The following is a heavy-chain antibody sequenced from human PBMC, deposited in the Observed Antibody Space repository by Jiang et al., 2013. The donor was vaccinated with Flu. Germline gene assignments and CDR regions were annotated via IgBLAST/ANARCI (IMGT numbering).Heavy chain of an antibody. V-gene: IGHV3-74*03. D-gene: IGHD3-16*01. CDR2: INTDGSST. CDR1: GFTFSSYY. Sequence: VQLVESGGGLVQPGGSLRLSCAASGFTFSSYYMFWVRQAPGKELVWVSRINTDGSSTTYADSVKGRFTVSRDNAKNTVSLQMNSLRAEDTAVYYCVSGNYAYSLGYWGQGTLVSVSS. J-gene: IGHJ4*02. CDR3: VSGNYAYSLGY.